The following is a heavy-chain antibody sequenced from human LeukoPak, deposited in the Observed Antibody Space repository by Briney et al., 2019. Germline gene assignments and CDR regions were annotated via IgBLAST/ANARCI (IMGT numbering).Heavy chain of an antibody. CDR3: AKVVGATTRGYFDY. V-gene: IGHV3-23*01. CDR2: ISGSGGST. D-gene: IGHD1-26*01. J-gene: IGHJ4*02. CDR1: GFTFSSYA. Sequence: GGSLRLSCAASGFTFSSYAMSWVRQAPGKGLEWVSTISGSGGSTYYADSVKGRFTISRDNSKNTLYLQMNSPRAEDTAVYYCAKVVGATTRGYFDYWGQGTLVTVSS.